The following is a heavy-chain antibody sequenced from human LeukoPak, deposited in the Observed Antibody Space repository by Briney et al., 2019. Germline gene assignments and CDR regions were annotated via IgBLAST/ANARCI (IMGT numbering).Heavy chain of an antibody. V-gene: IGHV1-2*06. D-gene: IGHD2-21*02. CDR2: INPNSGGT. CDR1: GYTFTGYY. Sequence: ASVKVSCKASGYTFTGYYMHWVRQAPGQGLEWMGRINPNSGGTNYAQKFQGRVTMTRDTSISTVYMELSSLRSEDTAVYYCARRLWAYCGGDCYAQFFDPWGQGTLVTVSS. J-gene: IGHJ5*02. CDR3: ARRLWAYCGGDCYAQFFDP.